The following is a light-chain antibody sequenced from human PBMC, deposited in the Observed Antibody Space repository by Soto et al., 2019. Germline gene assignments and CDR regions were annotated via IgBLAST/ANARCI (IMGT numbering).Light chain of an antibody. CDR2: AAS. V-gene: IGKV1-39*01. CDR1: QSVSTY. J-gene: IGKJ4*01. CDR3: QQSFSDPPLS. Sequence: DIQLTQSPSSLSASVGDRVTITCRASQSVSTYLNWYRQKPGEAPKLLIRAASSLEDGVPSRFSCSGSGTVFTLTINSLHPEDFATFYCQQSFSDPPLSFGGGTRVEVK.